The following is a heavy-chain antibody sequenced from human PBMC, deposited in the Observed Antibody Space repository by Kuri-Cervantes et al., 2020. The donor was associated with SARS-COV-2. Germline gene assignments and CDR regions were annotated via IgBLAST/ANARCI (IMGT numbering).Heavy chain of an antibody. CDR3: ARRGSGWSNWFDP. V-gene: IGHV1-69*13. CDR1: GYTFTSYG. D-gene: IGHD6-19*01. CDR2: IIPIFGTA. J-gene: IGHJ5*02. Sequence: SVKVSCKASGYTFTSYGISWVRQAPGQGLEWMGGIIPIFGTANYAQKFQGRVTITADESTSTAYMELSSLRSEDTAVYYCARRGSGWSNWFDPWGQGTLVTVSS.